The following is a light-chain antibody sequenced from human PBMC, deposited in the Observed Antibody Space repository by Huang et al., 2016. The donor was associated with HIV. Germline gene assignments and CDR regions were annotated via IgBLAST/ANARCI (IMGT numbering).Light chain of an antibody. V-gene: IGKV4-1*01. CDR3: QQYYSSPRT. Sequence: DIVMTQSPVSLSVSLGERATINCKSSQSVFYSSNNKIYLAWYQQKPGQPPKWLMFWASTRESGIPDRFTGGGSGTDFTLTIRSLHAEDVADYYCQQYYSSPRTFGQGTKLEI. CDR2: WAS. CDR1: QSVFYSSNNKIY. J-gene: IGKJ2*01.